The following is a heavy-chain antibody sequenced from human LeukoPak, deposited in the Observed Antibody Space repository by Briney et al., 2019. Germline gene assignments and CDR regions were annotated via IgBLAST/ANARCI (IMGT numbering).Heavy chain of an antibody. Sequence: PGGSLRLSCAASGFILGDYTMHWVRHAPGKGLEWVSLITRDGRRTYYADSVKGRFTISRDNSKNSLYLHMNSLRTEDTALYYCATERSRYFDYWGQGTLVTVSS. CDR2: ITRDGRRT. CDR3: ATERSRYFDY. CDR1: GFILGDYT. D-gene: IGHD3-16*01. V-gene: IGHV3-43*01. J-gene: IGHJ4*02.